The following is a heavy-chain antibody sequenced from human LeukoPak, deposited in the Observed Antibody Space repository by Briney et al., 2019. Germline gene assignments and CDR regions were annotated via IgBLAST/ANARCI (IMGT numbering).Heavy chain of an antibody. J-gene: IGHJ3*02. V-gene: IGHV3-30-3*01. CDR2: ISHDGSNK. Sequence: GRSLKLSCAASGFTFNNYAMHWVRQAPGKGLEWIAFISHDGSNKYYADSVKGRFTISRDNSKNTLYLQMNSLRAEDTAVYYCARDQFGTGDRRDAFDIWGQGTMVTVSS. CDR3: ARDQFGTGDRRDAFDI. D-gene: IGHD7-27*01. CDR1: GFTFNNYA.